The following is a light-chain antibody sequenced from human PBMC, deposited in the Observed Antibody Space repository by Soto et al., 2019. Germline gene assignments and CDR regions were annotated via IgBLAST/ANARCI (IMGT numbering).Light chain of an antibody. J-gene: IGKJ4*01. CDR1: QDIRNS. Sequence: AIQMTQSPSSLSASVGDRVTITCRASQDIRNSLGWYQQKPGQAPNLLIYAASSLEDGAPSRFSGDGSGTDFTLTISGLQPEDFATYYFLQDFAFPHTFGGGTKGEIK. CDR2: AAS. CDR3: LQDFAFPHT. V-gene: IGKV1-6*02.